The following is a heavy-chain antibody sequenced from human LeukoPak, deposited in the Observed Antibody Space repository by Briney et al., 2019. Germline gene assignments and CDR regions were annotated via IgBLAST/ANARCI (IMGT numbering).Heavy chain of an antibody. CDR1: GFTFSSYW. CDR2: ISSSSSYI. CDR3: ARRIGEPIPHAFDI. D-gene: IGHD3-10*01. V-gene: IGHV3-21*04. Sequence: PGGSLRLSCAASGFTFSSYWMHWVRQAPGKGLVWVSSISSSSSYIYYADSVKGRFTISRDNAKNSLYLQMNSLRAEDTALYHCARRIGEPIPHAFDIWGQGTMVTVSS. J-gene: IGHJ3*02.